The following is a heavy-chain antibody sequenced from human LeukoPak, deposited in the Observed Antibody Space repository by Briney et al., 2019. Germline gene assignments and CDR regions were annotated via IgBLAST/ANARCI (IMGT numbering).Heavy chain of an antibody. D-gene: IGHD5-24*01. J-gene: IGHJ4*02. V-gene: IGHV1-69*13. CDR2: IIPICGTA. CDR3: ARDREEMATMIGSPFDY. CDR1: GGTFSSYA. Sequence: GASVKVSCKASGGTFSSYAISWVRQAPGQGLEWMGGIIPICGTANYAQKFQGRVTITADESTSTAYMELSSLRSEDTAVYYCARDREEMATMIGSPFDYWGQGTLVTVSS.